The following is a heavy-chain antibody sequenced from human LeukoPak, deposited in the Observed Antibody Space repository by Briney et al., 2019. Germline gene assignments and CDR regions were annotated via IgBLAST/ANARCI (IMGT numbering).Heavy chain of an antibody. Sequence: GGSLRLSCAASGFTFSSYSMNWVRQAPGKGLEWVSSISSSSSYIYYADSVKGRFTISRDNAKNSLYLQMNSLRAEDTAVYYCARDPVTTVTLNPHYYYGMDVWGQGTTVTVSS. J-gene: IGHJ6*02. D-gene: IGHD4-11*01. CDR1: GFTFSSYS. CDR2: ISSSSSYI. CDR3: ARDPVTTVTLNPHYYYGMDV. V-gene: IGHV3-21*01.